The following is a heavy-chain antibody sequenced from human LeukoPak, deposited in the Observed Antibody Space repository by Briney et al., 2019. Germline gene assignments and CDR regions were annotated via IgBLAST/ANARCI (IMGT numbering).Heavy chain of an antibody. Sequence: ASVKVSCKASGYTLSDYYIYWVRQAPGQGLEWMGWSNPKSGGTNYAQKFQGRVTMTRDTYISTAYMDLSRLRSDDTAVYYCARDGGGIWGQGTLVTVSS. D-gene: IGHD3-16*01. V-gene: IGHV1-2*02. CDR1: GYTLSDYY. J-gene: IGHJ4*02. CDR3: ARDGGGI. CDR2: SNPKSGGT.